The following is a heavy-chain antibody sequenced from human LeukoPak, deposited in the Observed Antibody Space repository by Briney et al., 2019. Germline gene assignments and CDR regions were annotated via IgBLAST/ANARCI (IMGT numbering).Heavy chain of an antibody. CDR1: GFPFSSYA. CDR3: AKDAVAPGSGGDYFDY. CDR2: ITRGAGNT. J-gene: IGHJ4*02. Sequence: GGSLRLSCAASGFPFSSYATTWVRQAPGKGLEWVSTITRGAGNTYYADSVKGRFTISRDDSKNTLYLQMHSLRADDTAIYSCAKDAVAPGSGGDYFDYWGQGNLVTVSS. V-gene: IGHV3-23*01. D-gene: IGHD3-10*01.